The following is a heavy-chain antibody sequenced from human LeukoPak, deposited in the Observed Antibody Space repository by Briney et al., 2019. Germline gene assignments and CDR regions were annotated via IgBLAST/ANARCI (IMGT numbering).Heavy chain of an antibody. J-gene: IGHJ4*02. Sequence: SDTLSLTCTVSGGSISSGSYYWSWIRQPAGKGLEWIGRIYTSGSTNYNPSLKSRVTISVDTSKNQSSLKLSSVTAADTAVYYCARYNWNGVDYWGQGTLVTVSS. CDR1: GGSISSGSYY. CDR3: ARYNWNGVDY. V-gene: IGHV4-61*02. CDR2: IYTSGST. D-gene: IGHD1-1*01.